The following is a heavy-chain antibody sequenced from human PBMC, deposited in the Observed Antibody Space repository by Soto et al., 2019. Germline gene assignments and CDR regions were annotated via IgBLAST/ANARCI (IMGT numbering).Heavy chain of an antibody. Sequence: SETLSLTCAVYGGSFSGYYWTWIRQPPGTGLEWIGEINHSGSTNYNPSLKSRVTISVDTSKNQFSLKLSSVTAADTAVYYCAGLQSMRLSGLDPWGQGTLVTVSS. CDR3: AGLQSMRLSGLDP. J-gene: IGHJ5*02. D-gene: IGHD3-16*02. CDR1: GGSFSGYY. CDR2: INHSGST. V-gene: IGHV4-34*01.